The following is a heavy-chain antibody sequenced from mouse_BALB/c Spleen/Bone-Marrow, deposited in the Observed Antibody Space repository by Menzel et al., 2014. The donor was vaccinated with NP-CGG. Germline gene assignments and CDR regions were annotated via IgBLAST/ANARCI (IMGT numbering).Heavy chain of an antibody. CDR1: GFTFSSYT. D-gene: IGHD2-1*01. Sequence: EVQLVESGGGLVKPGGSLKLSCAASGFTFSSYTMSWVRQTPEKRLEWVATISSGGSSTYYPDSVKGRFTISRDNAKNSLYLQMSSLKSEDTAMYYCTRDGKGNYDYAMDYWGQGTSVTVSS. J-gene: IGHJ4*01. CDR2: ISSGGSST. V-gene: IGHV5-6-4*01. CDR3: TRDGKGNYDYAMDY.